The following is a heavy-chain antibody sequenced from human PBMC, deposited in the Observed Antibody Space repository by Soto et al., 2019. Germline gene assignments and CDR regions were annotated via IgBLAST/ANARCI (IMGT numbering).Heavy chain of an antibody. V-gene: IGHV4-34*01. CDR1: GGSFSGYY. CDR3: ARDKITGLFDY. D-gene: IGHD2-8*02. Sequence: QVQLQQWGAGLLKPSETLSLTCAVYGGSFSGYYWTWIRQPPGTGLEWIGEINHSGSTNYNPSLKRRVTISVDTSKNQFSLQLTSVTAADTAVYYCARDKITGLFDYWGQGTLVTGSS. CDR2: INHSGST. J-gene: IGHJ4*02.